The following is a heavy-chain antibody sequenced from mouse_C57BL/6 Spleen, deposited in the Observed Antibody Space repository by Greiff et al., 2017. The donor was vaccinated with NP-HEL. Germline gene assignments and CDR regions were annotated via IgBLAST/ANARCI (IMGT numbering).Heavy chain of an antibody. J-gene: IGHJ4*01. V-gene: IGHV1-15*01. CDR2: IDPETGGT. CDR3: TRSYCGSSYYAMDY. Sequence: VKLQESGAELVRPGASVTLSCKASGYTFTDYEMHWVKQTPVHGLEWIGAIDPETGGTAYNQKFKGKAILTADKSSSTAYMELRSLTSEDSAVYYCTRSYCGSSYYAMDYWGQGTSVTVSS. D-gene: IGHD1-1*01. CDR1: GYTFTDYE.